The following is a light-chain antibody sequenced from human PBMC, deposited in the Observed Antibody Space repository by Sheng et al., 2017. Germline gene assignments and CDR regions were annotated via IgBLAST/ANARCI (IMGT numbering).Light chain of an antibody. CDR3: QQYDNSAYS. J-gene: IGKJ2*03. CDR2: AAS. CDR1: QSVSSNY. Sequence: EIVLTQSPGTLSLSPGERATLSCRASQSVSSNYLAWYQQKPGQAPRLLIYAASNRATGIPDRFSGSGSGTDFTLTISRLEPEDFAVYYCQQYDNSAYSFGQGTKLAIK. V-gene: IGKV3-20*01.